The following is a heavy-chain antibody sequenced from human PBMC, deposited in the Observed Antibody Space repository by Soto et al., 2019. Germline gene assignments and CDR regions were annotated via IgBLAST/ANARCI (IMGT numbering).Heavy chain of an antibody. D-gene: IGHD3-3*01. Sequence: TGGSLRLSCAASGFTFSSYAMHWVRQAPGKGLEWVAVISYDGSNKYYADSVKGRFTISRDNSKNTLYLQMNSLRAEGTAVYYCAGHYDFWSGYYTYYYYGMDVWGQGTTVTVSS. CDR3: AGHYDFWSGYYTYYYYGMDV. CDR2: ISYDGSNK. J-gene: IGHJ6*02. V-gene: IGHV3-30-3*01. CDR1: GFTFSSYA.